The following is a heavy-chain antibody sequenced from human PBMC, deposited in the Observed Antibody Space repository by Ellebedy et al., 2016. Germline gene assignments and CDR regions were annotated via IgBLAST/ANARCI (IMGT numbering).Heavy chain of an antibody. CDR1: EFTLSSYW. V-gene: IGHV3-7*01. Sequence: SEFTLSSYWMSWVRQAPGKGLEWVANIKQDGSEKYYVDSVEGRFTISRDNAKNSLSLQMNSLRAEDTAVYYCAREEGWFDPWGQGTLVTVSS. CDR2: IKQDGSEK. CDR3: AREEGWFDP. J-gene: IGHJ5*02.